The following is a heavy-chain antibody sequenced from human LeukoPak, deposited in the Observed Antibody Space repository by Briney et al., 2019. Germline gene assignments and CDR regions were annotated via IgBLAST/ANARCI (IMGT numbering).Heavy chain of an antibody. D-gene: IGHD5-18*01. J-gene: IGHJ4*02. CDR3: TRHTADTASSDY. CDR1: GFTFSGSA. V-gene: IGHV3-73*01. CDR2: IRSKANSYAT. Sequence: GGSLRLSCAASGFTFSGSAMHWVRQASGKGLEWVGRIRSKANSYATAYAASVKGRFTISRDDSKNTAYLQMNSLKTEDTAVYYCTRHTADTASSDYWGQGTLVTVSS.